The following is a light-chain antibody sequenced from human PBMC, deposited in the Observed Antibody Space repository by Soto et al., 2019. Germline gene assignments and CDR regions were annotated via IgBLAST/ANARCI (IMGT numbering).Light chain of an antibody. Sequence: DIVMTQSPDSLAVSLGERATINCKSSQSVLYSSNNKNYLAWYQQKPGQPPKLLIYWASTRESGVPDRFSSSWSGTDFTLTINSLQAEDVAVYYCQQYYSTPLTFGPGTKVDIK. V-gene: IGKV4-1*01. CDR2: WAS. J-gene: IGKJ3*01. CDR1: QSVLYSSNNKNY. CDR3: QQYYSTPLT.